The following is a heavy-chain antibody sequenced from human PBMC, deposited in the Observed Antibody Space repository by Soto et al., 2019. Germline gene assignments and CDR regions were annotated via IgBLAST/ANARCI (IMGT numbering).Heavy chain of an antibody. V-gene: IGHV3-23*01. Sequence: GGSLRLSCAASGFTFSSYAMSWVRQAPGKGLEWVSGISGSGGSTYADSVKGRFTISRDNSKNTLYLQMSSLRAEDTAVYYCAKDGFRIAAPFVYWGQGTLVTVSS. CDR1: GFTFSSYA. CDR3: AKDGFRIAAPFVY. CDR2: ISGSGGST. J-gene: IGHJ4*02. D-gene: IGHD6-13*01.